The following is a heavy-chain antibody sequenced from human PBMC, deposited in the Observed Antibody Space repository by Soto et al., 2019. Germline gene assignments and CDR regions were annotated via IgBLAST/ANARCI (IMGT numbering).Heavy chain of an antibody. J-gene: IGHJ4*02. V-gene: IGHV3-15*01. D-gene: IGHD3-22*01. CDR1: GFTFSNAW. CDR2: IKSKTDGGTT. CDR3: TTEYYYDSSGYLVDY. Sequence: VQLVESGGGLVKPGGSLRLSCAASGFTFSNAWMSWVRQAPGKGLEWVGRIKSKTDGGTTDYAAPVKGRFTISRDDSKNTLYLQMNSLKTEDTAVYYCTTEYYYDSSGYLVDYWGQGTLVTVSS.